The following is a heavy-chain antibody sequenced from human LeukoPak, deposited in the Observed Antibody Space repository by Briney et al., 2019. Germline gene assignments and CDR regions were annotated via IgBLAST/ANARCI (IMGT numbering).Heavy chain of an antibody. CDR3: AKCHIRMSTVCFFDA. V-gene: IGHV3-23*01. CDR1: GFSFSSYV. Sequence: GGSLRLSCAASGFSFSSYVMSWVRQAPGKGLEWVSGIGVRGDDTYYADSVKGRFTISRDNSDNTLYLQMNSLRAEDTAIYYCAKCHIRMSTVCFFDAWGQGTRVTVSS. J-gene: IGHJ4*02. D-gene: IGHD5/OR15-5a*01. CDR2: IGVRGDDT.